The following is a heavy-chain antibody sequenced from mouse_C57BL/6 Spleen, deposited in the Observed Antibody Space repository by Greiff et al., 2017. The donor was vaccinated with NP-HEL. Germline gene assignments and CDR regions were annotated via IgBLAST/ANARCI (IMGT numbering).Heavy chain of an antibody. J-gene: IGHJ1*03. CDR3: ARFYYGSSYWYFDV. CDR1: GYTFTNYW. CDR2: IYPGGGYT. D-gene: IGHD1-1*01. Sequence: VQLMESGAELVRPGTSVKMSCKASGYTFTNYWIGWSKQRPGHGLEWIGDIYPGGGYTNYNENFKGKATLTADKSSSTAYMQFSSLTSEDSAIYYCARFYYGSSYWYFDVWGTGTTVTVSS. V-gene: IGHV1-63*01.